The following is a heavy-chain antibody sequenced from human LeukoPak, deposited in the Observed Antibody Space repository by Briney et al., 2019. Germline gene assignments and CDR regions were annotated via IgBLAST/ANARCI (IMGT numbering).Heavy chain of an antibody. Sequence: SVKVSCKASGGTFSSYAISWVRQAPGQGLEWMGGIIPIFGTANYAQKFQGRVTITADESTCTAYMELSSLRSEDTAVYYCARAKRWWLPGVRLYYYYYMDVWGKGTTVTVSS. D-gene: IGHD5-12*01. CDR2: IIPIFGTA. V-gene: IGHV1-69*01. CDR3: ARAKRWWLPGVRLYYYYYMDV. J-gene: IGHJ6*03. CDR1: GGTFSSYA.